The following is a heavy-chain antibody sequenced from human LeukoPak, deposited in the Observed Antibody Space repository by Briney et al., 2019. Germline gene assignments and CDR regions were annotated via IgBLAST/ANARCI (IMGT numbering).Heavy chain of an antibody. CDR1: GFTFSSYG. CDR2: ISGSGGST. CDR3: ATRPGYSYGYYYYYGMDV. Sequence: GGSLRLSCAASGFTFSSYGMHWVRQAPGKGLEWVSAISGSGGSTYYADSVKGRFTISRDNSKNTLYLQMNSLRAEDTAVYYCATRPGYSYGYYYYYGMDVWGQGTTVTVSS. J-gene: IGHJ6*02. D-gene: IGHD5-18*01. V-gene: IGHV3-23*01.